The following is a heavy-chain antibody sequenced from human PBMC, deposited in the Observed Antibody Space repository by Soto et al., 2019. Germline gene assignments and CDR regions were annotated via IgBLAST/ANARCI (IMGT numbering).Heavy chain of an antibody. CDR2: IWYDGSNK. CDR3: ARDRDVGYSRGPVGPQFDP. V-gene: IGHV3-33*01. J-gene: IGHJ5*02. D-gene: IGHD6-13*01. CDR1: GFTFSSYG. Sequence: QVQLVESGGGVVQPGRSLRLSCAASGFTFSSYGMHWVRQAPGKGLEWVAVIWYDGSNKYYADSVKGRFTISRDNSKNTLYLQMNSLRAEDTAVYYWARDRDVGYSRGPVGPQFDPWGQGTLVTVSS.